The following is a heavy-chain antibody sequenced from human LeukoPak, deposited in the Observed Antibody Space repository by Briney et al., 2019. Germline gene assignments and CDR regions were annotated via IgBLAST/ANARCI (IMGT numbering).Heavy chain of an antibody. CDR3: ARQESAGDYYYYYYYMDV. CDR2: IYTSGST. CDR1: GGSISSGSYY. V-gene: IGHV4-61*02. D-gene: IGHD6-13*01. Sequence: SETLSLTCTVSGGSISSGSYYWSWIRQPAGKGLEWIGRIYTSGSTNYNPSLKSRVTISVDTSKNQFSLKLSSVTAADTAVYYCARQESAGDYYYYYYYMDVWGKGTTVTVSS. J-gene: IGHJ6*03.